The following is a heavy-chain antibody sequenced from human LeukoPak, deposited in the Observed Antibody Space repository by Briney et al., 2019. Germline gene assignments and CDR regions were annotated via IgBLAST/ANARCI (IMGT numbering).Heavy chain of an antibody. D-gene: IGHD3-3*01. CDR3: ARKRITIFGVVTPTLDY. CDR1: GYTFTSYG. J-gene: IGHJ4*02. CDR2: ISAYNGNT. Sequence: GASVKVSCKASGYTFTSYGISWVRQAPGQGLEWMGWISAYNGNTNYAQKLQGRVTMTTDTSTSTAYMELRSLRSDDTAVYYCARKRITIFGVVTPTLDYWGQGTLVTVSS. V-gene: IGHV1-18*01.